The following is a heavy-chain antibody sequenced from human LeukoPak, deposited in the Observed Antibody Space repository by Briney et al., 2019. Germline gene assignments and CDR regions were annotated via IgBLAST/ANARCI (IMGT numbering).Heavy chain of an antibody. V-gene: IGHV4-39*07. CDR1: GGSISSTNYY. CDR3: ARLVSSGGWYEAHYRYYMDV. CDR2: IYYSGST. Sequence: SETLSLTCTVSGGSISSTNYYWGWIRQPPGKGLEWIGSIYYSGSTYYNPSLKRRVTISVDTSKKQFSLKLSSVTAADTAVYYCARLVSSGGWYEAHYRYYMDVWGKGTTVTISS. J-gene: IGHJ6*03. D-gene: IGHD3-3*01.